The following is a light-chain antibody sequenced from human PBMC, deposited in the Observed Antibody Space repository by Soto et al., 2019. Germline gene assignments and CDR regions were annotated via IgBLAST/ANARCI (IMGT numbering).Light chain of an antibody. Sequence: DIQMTQTPSTLSASVGDRVTITCRASHDISTWLAWYQQKPGKAPKLLIYEASSLEIGVQSRFSGSGSGTEFTLTISSLQPDDFATYYCQQYTSNNALTFGGGTKVEIK. V-gene: IGKV1-5*03. J-gene: IGKJ4*01. CDR2: EAS. CDR3: QQYTSNNALT. CDR1: HDISTW.